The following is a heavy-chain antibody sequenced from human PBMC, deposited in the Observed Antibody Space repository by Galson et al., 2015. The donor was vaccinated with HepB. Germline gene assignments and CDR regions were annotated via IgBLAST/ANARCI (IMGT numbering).Heavy chain of an antibody. CDR3: AMTEYDILTGYYGDAFDI. D-gene: IGHD3-9*01. CDR2: INHSGST. Sequence: SETLSLTCAVYGGSFSGYYWSWIRQPPGKGLEWIGEINHSGSTKCNPSLKSRVIISVDTSENQISLKLSSVTAADTAVYYCAMTEYDILTGYYGDAFDIWGQGTMVTVSS. V-gene: IGHV4-34*01. CDR1: GGSFSGYY. J-gene: IGHJ3*02.